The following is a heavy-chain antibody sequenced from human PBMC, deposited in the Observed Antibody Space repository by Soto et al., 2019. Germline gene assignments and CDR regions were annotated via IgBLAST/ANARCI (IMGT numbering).Heavy chain of an antibody. CDR2: IYYSGST. V-gene: IGHV4-59*01. J-gene: IGHJ6*03. Sequence: SSETLSLTCTVSGGSISSYYWSWIRQPPGKGLEWIGYIYYSGSTNYNPSLKSRVTISVDTSKNQFSLKLSSVTAADTAVYYCARIAAAGYYYYYMDVWGKGTTVTVSS. CDR1: GGSISSYY. CDR3: ARIAAAGYYYYYMDV. D-gene: IGHD6-25*01.